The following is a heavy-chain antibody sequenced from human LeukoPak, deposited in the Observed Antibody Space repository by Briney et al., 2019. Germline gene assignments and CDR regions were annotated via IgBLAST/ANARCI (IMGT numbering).Heavy chain of an antibody. CDR3: ARDTSPSSSWYGYYFDY. Sequence: GGSLRPSCAASGFIFSSYSMNWVRRAPGKGLEWLSYSSSSGSTIYYADSVKGRFTISRDNARNSLYLQMDSLRVEDTAVYYCARDTSPSSSWYGYYFDYWGQRTLVTVSS. CDR2: SSSSGSTI. CDR1: GFIFSSYS. D-gene: IGHD6-13*01. J-gene: IGHJ4*02. V-gene: IGHV3-48*04.